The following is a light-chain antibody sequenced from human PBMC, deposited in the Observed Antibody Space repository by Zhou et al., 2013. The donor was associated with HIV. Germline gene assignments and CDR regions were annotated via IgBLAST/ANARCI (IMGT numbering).Light chain of an antibody. J-gene: IGKJ1*01. CDR1: QSITTY. CDR3: QQSYRTPLT. Sequence: DIQMTQSPSSLSASVGDRVTISCRASQSITTYLIWYQQKPGKAPKLLIHAASKLQRGVPSRFSGSGSGTDFTLTITSLQPEDFATYYCQQSYRTPLTFGQGTKVEIK. CDR2: AAS. V-gene: IGKV1-39*01.